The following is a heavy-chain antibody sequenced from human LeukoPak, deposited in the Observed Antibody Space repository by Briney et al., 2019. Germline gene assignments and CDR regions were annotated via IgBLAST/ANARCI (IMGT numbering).Heavy chain of an antibody. CDR1: GGSFSDYY. CDR3: ARLDIAAALTAGYYYYMDV. CDR2: INHSGST. V-gene: IGHV4-34*01. D-gene: IGHD6-13*01. Sequence: PSETLSLTCAVYGGSFSDYYWSWIRQPPGKGLEWIGEINHSGSTNYNPSLKSRVTISVDTSKNQFSLKLSSVTAADTAVYYCARLDIAAALTAGYYYYMDVWGKGTTVTISS. J-gene: IGHJ6*03.